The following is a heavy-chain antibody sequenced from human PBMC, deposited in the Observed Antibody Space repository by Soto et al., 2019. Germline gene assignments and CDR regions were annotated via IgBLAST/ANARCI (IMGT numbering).Heavy chain of an antibody. D-gene: IGHD2-8*02. Sequence: QVQLVQSGAEVKKPGASVKVSCKASGYTFINYYIHWVRQAPGHGLVRMAINNPTGGSTNYAQKFQGRLTLTMDTSTTTVYMELGSVTSEDRSIYYCARHLAAGDVWGQGTLVTVSS. J-gene: IGHJ4*02. CDR1: GYTFINYY. CDR2: NNPTGGST. CDR3: ARHLAAGDV. V-gene: IGHV1-46*01.